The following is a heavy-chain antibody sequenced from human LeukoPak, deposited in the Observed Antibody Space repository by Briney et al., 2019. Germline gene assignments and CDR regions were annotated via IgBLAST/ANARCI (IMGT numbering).Heavy chain of an antibody. Sequence: SETLSLTCVVYGGSFSVYYWSWIRQPPGKGLEWIGEINHSGSTNYNPSLKSRVTISVDTSKNQFSLKLSSVTAADTAVYYCARAYYDSSGLKFDYWGQGTLVTVSS. V-gene: IGHV4-34*01. CDR1: GGSFSVYY. CDR3: ARAYYDSSGLKFDY. J-gene: IGHJ4*02. CDR2: INHSGST. D-gene: IGHD3-22*01.